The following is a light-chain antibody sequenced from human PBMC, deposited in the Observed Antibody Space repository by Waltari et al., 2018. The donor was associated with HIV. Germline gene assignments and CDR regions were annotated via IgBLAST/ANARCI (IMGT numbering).Light chain of an antibody. CDR3: QSYDSSLSGWV. V-gene: IGLV1-40*01. CDR2: GNT. CDR1: SSNIGAGDD. Sequence: QAVLTQPPSVSGAPGQRVTISCTGSSSNIGAGDDVNWYQQLPCTAPKVLIYGNTHRPSGVPDRFSGANAGTSASRAITGLQAEDEADYYCQSYDSSLSGWVFGGGTKLTVL. J-gene: IGLJ3*02.